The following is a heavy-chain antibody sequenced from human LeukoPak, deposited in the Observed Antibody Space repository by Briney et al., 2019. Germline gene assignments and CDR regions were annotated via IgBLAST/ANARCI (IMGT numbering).Heavy chain of an antibody. CDR2: ISAYNGNT. CDR3: ARDYDILTGVREWDY. D-gene: IGHD3-9*01. J-gene: IGHJ4*02. V-gene: IGHV1-18*01. Sequence: ASVKVSCKASGYTFTSYGISWVRQAPGQGLEWMGWISAYNGNTNYAQKLQGRVTMTTDTSTSTAYMELRSLRSDDTAVYYCARDYDILTGVREWDYWGQGTLATVSS. CDR1: GYTFTSYG.